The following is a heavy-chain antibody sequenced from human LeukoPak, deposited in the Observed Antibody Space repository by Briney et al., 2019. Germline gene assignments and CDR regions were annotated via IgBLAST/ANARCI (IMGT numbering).Heavy chain of an antibody. CDR3: ATDLEWGAIVPQF. V-gene: IGHV1-69-2*01. Sequence: ASVKISCKASGYTFTDYYMHWVQQAPGKGLEWMGRVDPEDGETIYAEKFQGRVTITADTSTDTAYMELSSLRSEDTAVYYCATDLEWGAIVPQFWGQGTLVTVSS. CDR2: VDPEDGET. CDR1: GYTFTDYY. D-gene: IGHD3-3*01. J-gene: IGHJ4*02.